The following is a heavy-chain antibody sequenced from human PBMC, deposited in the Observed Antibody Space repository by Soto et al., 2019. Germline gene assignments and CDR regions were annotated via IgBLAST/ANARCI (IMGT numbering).Heavy chain of an antibody. CDR3: ASAPYSSSRGPYYYYGMDV. D-gene: IGHD6-13*01. J-gene: IGHJ6*02. CDR2: IKQDGSEK. CDR1: GFTFSSYW. V-gene: IGHV3-7*03. Sequence: PGGSLRLSCAASGFTFSSYWMSWVRQAPGKGLEWVANIKQDGSEKYYVDSVKGRFTISRDNAKNSLYLQMNSLRAEDTAVYYCASAPYSSSRGPYYYYGMDVWGQGTTVTVSS.